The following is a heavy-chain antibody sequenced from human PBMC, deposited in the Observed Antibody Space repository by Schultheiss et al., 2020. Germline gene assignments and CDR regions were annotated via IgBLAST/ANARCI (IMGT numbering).Heavy chain of an antibody. Sequence: SETLSLTCTIAGGSISSGVYFWSWIRQHPGKGLEWIGYIYYSGSTYYNPSLKSRVTISVDTSKNQFSLKLSSVTAADTAVYYCARGYSGSYPTLSYLDYWGQGPLVTVSS. CDR3: ARGYSGSYPTLSYLDY. J-gene: IGHJ4*02. D-gene: IGHD1-26*01. CDR1: GGSISSGVYF. V-gene: IGHV4-31*03. CDR2: IYYSGST.